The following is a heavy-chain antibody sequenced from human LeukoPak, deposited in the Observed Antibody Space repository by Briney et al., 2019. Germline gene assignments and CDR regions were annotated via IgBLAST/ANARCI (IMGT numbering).Heavy chain of an antibody. CDR2: ISSSGSTI. J-gene: IGHJ4*02. CDR3: ARDLDDSGSYLGY. CDR1: GFTFSDYY. Sequence: GGSLRLACAASGFTFSDYYVSWIRQAPGKGLEWVSYISSSGSTIYYADSVKGRFTISRDNAKNSLYLQMNSLRAEDTAVYYCARDLDDSGSYLGYWGQGTLVTVSS. V-gene: IGHV3-11*04. D-gene: IGHD3-10*01.